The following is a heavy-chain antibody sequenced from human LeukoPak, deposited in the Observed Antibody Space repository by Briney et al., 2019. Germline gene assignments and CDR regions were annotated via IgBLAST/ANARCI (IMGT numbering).Heavy chain of an antibody. CDR2: IGISSGPL. J-gene: IGHJ4*02. V-gene: IGHV3-48*04. D-gene: IGHD3-10*01. CDR1: GFTFNNYA. Sequence: GGSLRLSCAASGFTFNNYAMNWVRQTPGGRLEWVSFIGISSGPLLYADFVKGRFTISRDNAKASVYLQMNRLRAEDTAVYYCARAKGYTSSYSFDYWGQGILVTVSS. CDR3: ARAKGYTSSYSFDY.